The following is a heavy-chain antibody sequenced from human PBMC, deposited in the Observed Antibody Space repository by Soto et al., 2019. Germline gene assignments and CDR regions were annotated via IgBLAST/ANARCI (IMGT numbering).Heavy chain of an antibody. D-gene: IGHD6-19*01. Sequence: QVQLVQSGADVKKPGSSVKVSCKASGGTFSSYTISWVRQAPGQGLDWMGRIIPILGIANYAQKFQGRVTITADKSTSTAYRELSSLRSEDTAVYYCARGIAVAATFDYWGQGTLVTVSS. CDR2: IIPILGIA. CDR3: ARGIAVAATFDY. CDR1: GGTFSSYT. V-gene: IGHV1-69*02. J-gene: IGHJ4*02.